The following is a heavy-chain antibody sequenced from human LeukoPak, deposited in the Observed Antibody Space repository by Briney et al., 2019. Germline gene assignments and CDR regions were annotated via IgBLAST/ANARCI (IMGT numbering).Heavy chain of an antibody. CDR2: ISSFSGTI. V-gene: IGHV3-48*01. CDR1: GITFSSYS. Sequence: GGSLRLSCVASGITFSSYSMNWVRQAPGKGLEWVSYISSFSGTINYADSVKGRFTISRDNSKNTLYLQMNSLRAEDTAVYYCAKAWMAAGWYFDLWGRGTLVTVSS. D-gene: IGHD6-13*01. CDR3: AKAWMAAGWYFDL. J-gene: IGHJ2*01.